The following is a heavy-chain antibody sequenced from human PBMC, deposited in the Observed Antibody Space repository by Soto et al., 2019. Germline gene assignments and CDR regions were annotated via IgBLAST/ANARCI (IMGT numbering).Heavy chain of an antibody. CDR3: ASGGRNYYY. J-gene: IGHJ4*02. CDR2: INQDESEK. D-gene: IGHD1-26*01. Sequence: EVQLVESGGGLVQPGGSLRLSCSASGFSFSTYWMSWVRQAPGKGLEWVASINQDESEKYYVDSVKGRFTISRDNAKNSLYLQMNSLRAEDTAVYHCASGGRNYYYWGPGTLVTVSS. CDR1: GFSFSTYW. V-gene: IGHV3-7*01.